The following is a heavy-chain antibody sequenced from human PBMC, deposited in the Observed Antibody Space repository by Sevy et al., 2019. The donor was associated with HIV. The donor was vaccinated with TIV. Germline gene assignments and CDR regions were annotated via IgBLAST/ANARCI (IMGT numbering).Heavy chain of an antibody. Sequence: GGSPRLSCAASGFTFSKYSMSWIRQTPGKGLEWVSTFSFGCGKINYADSVNGRFTISRDDSRNTFYLQMNSLRAEDTAIYYCAREGCTKPHDYWGQGTVVTVSS. J-gene: IGHJ4*02. D-gene: IGHD2-8*01. CDR1: GFTFSKYS. V-gene: IGHV3-23*01. CDR3: AREGCTKPHDY. CDR2: FSFGCGKI.